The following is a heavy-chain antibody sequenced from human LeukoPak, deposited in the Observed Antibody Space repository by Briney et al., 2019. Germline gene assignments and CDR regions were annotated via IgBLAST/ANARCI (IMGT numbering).Heavy chain of an antibody. D-gene: IGHD3-3*01. CDR1: GDTFTSYD. V-gene: IGHV1-8*01. Sequence: ASVKVSCKASGDTFTSYDINWVRQATGQGLEWMGWMNPKSGNTGYAQKFHGRVTMTRNTSTSTAYMELSSLRSEDTAVYYCARPGTNFGINWFDPWGQGTLVTVSS. CDR2: MNPKSGNT. J-gene: IGHJ5*02. CDR3: ARPGTNFGINWFDP.